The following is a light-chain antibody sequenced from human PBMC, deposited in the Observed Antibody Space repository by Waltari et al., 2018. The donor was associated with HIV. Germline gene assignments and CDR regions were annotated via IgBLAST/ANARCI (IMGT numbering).Light chain of an antibody. CDR2: EVY. J-gene: IGLJ2*01. CDR3: ASYAGRNNLV. Sequence: QSALTQPPSASGSPGQAVPLPFPGTRRDLGGYNYFSWYKQHPGEAPKVVIFEVYKRPSGVPDRLSGSKSGNTASLTVSGLQAEDEATYYCASYAGRNNLVFGGGTKLTVL. V-gene: IGLV2-8*01. CDR1: RRDLGGYNY.